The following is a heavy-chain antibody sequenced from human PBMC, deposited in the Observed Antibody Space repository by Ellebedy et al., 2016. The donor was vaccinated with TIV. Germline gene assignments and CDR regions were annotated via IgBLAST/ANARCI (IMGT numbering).Heavy chain of an antibody. J-gene: IGHJ6*03. Sequence: GSLRLSXTVSGGSISSYYWSWIRQPPGKGLEWIGYIYYSGSTNYNPSLKSRVTISVDTSKNQFSLKLSSVTAADTAVYYCARVRYYYYMDVWGKGTTVTVSS. CDR3: ARVRYYYYMDV. CDR1: GGSISSYY. D-gene: IGHD3-16*01. V-gene: IGHV4-59*01. CDR2: IYYSGST.